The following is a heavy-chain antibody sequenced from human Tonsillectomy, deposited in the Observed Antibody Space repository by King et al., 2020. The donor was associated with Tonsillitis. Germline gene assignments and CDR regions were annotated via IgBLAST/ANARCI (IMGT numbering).Heavy chain of an antibody. CDR3: ARDHPRGVGATFGLDY. D-gene: IGHD1-26*01. J-gene: IGHJ4*02. V-gene: IGHV3-33*01. Sequence: VQLVESGGGVVQPGRSLRLSCAASGFTFSSYGMHWVRQAPGKGLEWVAVIWYDGSNKYYADSVKGRFTIYRDNSKNTLYLQMNSLRAEDTAVYYCARDHPRGVGATFGLDYWGQGTLVTVSS. CDR1: GFTFSSYG. CDR2: IWYDGSNK.